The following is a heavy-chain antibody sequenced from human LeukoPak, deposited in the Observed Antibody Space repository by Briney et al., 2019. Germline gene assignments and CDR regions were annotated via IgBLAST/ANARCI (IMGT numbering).Heavy chain of an antibody. Sequence: SETLSLTCTVSGVSITSHYWSWIRQPPGKELERIGLIYYSGSTNYNPSLKSRVTISLDTSKNQFSLRLSSVTAADTAMYYCARPGSYSPFDYWGQGTLVTVSS. D-gene: IGHD1-26*01. J-gene: IGHJ4*02. CDR3: ARPGSYSPFDY. CDR1: GVSITSHY. CDR2: IYYSGST. V-gene: IGHV4-59*11.